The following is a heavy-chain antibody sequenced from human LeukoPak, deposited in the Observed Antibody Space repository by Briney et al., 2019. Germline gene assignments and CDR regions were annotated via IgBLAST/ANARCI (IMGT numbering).Heavy chain of an antibody. CDR1: GYTVTDCY. CDR3: ARHNGATLLDF. CDR2: INPNSGDT. V-gene: IGHV1-2*02. J-gene: IGHJ4*02. D-gene: IGHD2-8*01. Sequence: ASVKVSCKASGYTVTDCYMHWVRQAPGQGLEWMGWINPNSGDTHYAQPSQGRVTMTRDTSISTAYMELSRLTSDDTAVYYCARHNGATLLDFWGQGTLVTVSS.